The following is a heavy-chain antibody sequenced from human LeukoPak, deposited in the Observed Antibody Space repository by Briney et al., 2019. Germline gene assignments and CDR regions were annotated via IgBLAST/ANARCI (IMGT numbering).Heavy chain of an antibody. J-gene: IGHJ5*02. V-gene: IGHV6-1*01. D-gene: IGHD3-10*01. Sequence: SQTLSLTCAISGDSVSSNSAAWNWIRQSPSRGLEWLGRTYYRSKWFNDYAVSVKSRITINPDTSKNQFSLQVNSVTPADTAVYYCARDSGTTGEVKFDPWGQGTLVTVSS. CDR2: TYYRSKWFN. CDR1: GDSVSSNSAA. CDR3: ARDSGTTGEVKFDP.